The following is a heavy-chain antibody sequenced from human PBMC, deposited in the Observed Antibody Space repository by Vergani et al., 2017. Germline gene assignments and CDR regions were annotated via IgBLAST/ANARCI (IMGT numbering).Heavy chain of an antibody. V-gene: IGHV3-53*01. J-gene: IGHJ4*02. CDR2: IYSGGST. D-gene: IGHD2-15*01. Sequence: EVQLVESGGGLIQPGGSLRLSCAASGFTVSSNYMSWVRQAPGKGLEWVSVIYSGGSTYYADSVKGRFTISRDNSKNTLYLQMNSLRAEDTAVYYCANGPLDIVVVVAATHVYWGQGTLVTVSS. CDR1: GFTVSSNY. CDR3: ANGPLDIVVVVAATHVY.